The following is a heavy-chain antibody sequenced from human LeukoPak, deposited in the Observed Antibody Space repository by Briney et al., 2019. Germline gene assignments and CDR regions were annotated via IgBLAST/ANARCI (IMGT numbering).Heavy chain of an antibody. J-gene: IGHJ4*02. CDR3: AKGGVGATTEMDY. CDR2: ISWDGGRT. Sequence: GGSLRLSCAASGFTFDDYTMHWVRQAPGKGLEWVSLISWDGGRTYYADSVKGRFTISRDNSKNSLYLQMNSLRTEDTALYYCAKGGVGATTEMDYWGQGTLVTVSS. D-gene: IGHD1-26*01. V-gene: IGHV3-43*01. CDR1: GFTFDDYT.